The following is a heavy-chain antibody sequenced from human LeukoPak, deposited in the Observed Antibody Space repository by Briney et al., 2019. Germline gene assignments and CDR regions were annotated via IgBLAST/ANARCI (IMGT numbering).Heavy chain of an antibody. D-gene: IGHD3-10*01. V-gene: IGHV4-39*07. J-gene: IGHJ3*02. CDR3: ARAPYGSGSYYNKLLGAFDI. CDR1: GGSISSSSYY. CDR2: IYYSGST. Sequence: RSSETLSLTCTVSGGSISSSSYYWGWIRQPPGKGLEWIGSIYYSGSTYYNPSLKSRVTISVDTSKNQFSLKLSSVTAADTAVYYCARAPYGSGSYYNKLLGAFDIWGQGTMVTVSS.